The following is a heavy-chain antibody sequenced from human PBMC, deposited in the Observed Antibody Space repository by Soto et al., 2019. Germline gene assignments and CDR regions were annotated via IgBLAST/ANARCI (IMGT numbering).Heavy chain of an antibody. D-gene: IGHD3-3*01. Sequence: ASVKVSCKASGYTFTSYGISWVRQAPGQGLEWMGWISAYNGNTNYAQKLQGRVTMTTDTSTSTAYMELRSLRSDDTAVYYCARYYDFWSGPYGMDVWGQGTTVTVSS. V-gene: IGHV1-18*01. J-gene: IGHJ6*02. CDR1: GYTFTSYG. CDR2: ISAYNGNT. CDR3: ARYYDFWSGPYGMDV.